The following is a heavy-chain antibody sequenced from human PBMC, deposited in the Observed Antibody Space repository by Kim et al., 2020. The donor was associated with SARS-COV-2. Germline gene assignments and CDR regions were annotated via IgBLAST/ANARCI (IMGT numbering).Heavy chain of an antibody. Sequence: GGSLRLSCAASGFTFSTFWMSWVRQAPGKGLEWVANIKHDGSQIYYVDSVKGRFAISRDNAKNSLYLQLSSLRGEDTAVYYCARLGYCSTTTCFYGMDVWGQGTTVTVS. J-gene: IGHJ6*02. D-gene: IGHD2-2*01. CDR2: IKHDGSQI. CDR3: ARLGYCSTTTCFYGMDV. CDR1: GFTFSTFW. V-gene: IGHV3-7*03.